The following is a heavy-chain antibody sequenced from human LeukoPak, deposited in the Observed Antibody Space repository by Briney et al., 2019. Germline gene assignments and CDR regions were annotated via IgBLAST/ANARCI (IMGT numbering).Heavy chain of an antibody. CDR3: ARKTVAGTSGYYFDY. CDR1: GYTFTSYG. Sequence: GASVKVSCKASGYTFTSYGISWVRQAPGQGLEWMGWISAYNGNTNYAQKLQGRVTMTTDTSTSTAYMELRSLRSDDTAVYYCARKTVAGTSGYYFDYWGQGTLVTVSS. V-gene: IGHV1-18*01. CDR2: ISAYNGNT. J-gene: IGHJ4*02. D-gene: IGHD6-19*01.